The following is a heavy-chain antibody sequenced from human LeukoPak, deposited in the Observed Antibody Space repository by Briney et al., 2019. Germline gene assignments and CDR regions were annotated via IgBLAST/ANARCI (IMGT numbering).Heavy chain of an antibody. CDR2: ISSSSSYI. D-gene: IGHD5-24*01. Sequence: GGSLRLSCAASGFTFSSYSMNWVRQAPGTGLEWVSFISSSSSYIYYADSVKGRFTISRDNAKNSLYLQMNSLRAEDTAVYYCASPPWPSSYYYMDVWGKGTTVTVSS. CDR1: GFTFSSYS. CDR3: ASPPWPSSYYYMDV. J-gene: IGHJ6*03. V-gene: IGHV3-21*01.